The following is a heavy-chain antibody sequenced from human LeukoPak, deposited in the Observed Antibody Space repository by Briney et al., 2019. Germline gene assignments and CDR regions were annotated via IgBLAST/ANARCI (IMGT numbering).Heavy chain of an antibody. Sequence: SVKVSCKASGGTFSSYAISWVRQAPGQGLEWMGGIIPIFGTANYAQKFQGSFTITADKSTSTAYLELSSLRSEDTAVYFCARAVNGLTMVRGVRDYYYYMDVWGKGTTVTVSS. D-gene: IGHD3-10*01. CDR1: GGTFSSYA. V-gene: IGHV1-69*06. J-gene: IGHJ6*03. CDR3: ARAVNGLTMVRGVRDYYYYMDV. CDR2: IIPIFGTA.